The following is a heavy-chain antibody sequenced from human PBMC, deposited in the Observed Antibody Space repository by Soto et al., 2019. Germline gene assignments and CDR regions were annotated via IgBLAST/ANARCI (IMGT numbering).Heavy chain of an antibody. J-gene: IGHJ3*02. CDR3: AGGAATKILVLMYDALEI. V-gene: IGHV1-69*12. Sequence: QVQLVQSGAEVKKPGSSVRVSCKASGATLDTFINYGTTWVRQAPGQGLEWMGGIIPVFGAANHAQKFQGRVTISADESTRTVNMELSSLRSEDTAVYYCAGGAATKILVLMYDALEIWGQGTMVTVSS. D-gene: IGHD5-12*01. CDR2: IIPVFGAA. CDR1: GATLDTFINYG.